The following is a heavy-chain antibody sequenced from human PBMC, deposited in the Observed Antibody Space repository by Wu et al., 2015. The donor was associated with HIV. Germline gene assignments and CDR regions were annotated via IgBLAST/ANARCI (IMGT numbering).Heavy chain of an antibody. J-gene: IGHJ3*02. CDR2: ISAYNGNT. V-gene: IGHV1-18*01. CDR1: GYTFTSYG. CDR3: ARDDIYYDSSGYRGNAFDI. D-gene: IGHD3-22*01. Sequence: QVQLVQSGAEVKKPGASVKVSCKASGYTFTSYGISWVRQAPGQGLEWMGWISAYNGNTNYAQKLQGRVTMTTDTSTSTAYMELRSLRSDDTAVYYCARDDIYYDSSGYRGNAFDIWGQGTMVTVSS.